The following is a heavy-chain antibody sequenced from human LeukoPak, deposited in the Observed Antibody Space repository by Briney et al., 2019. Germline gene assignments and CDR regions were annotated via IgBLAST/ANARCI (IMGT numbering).Heavy chain of an antibody. D-gene: IGHD3-10*01. CDR2: FDPEDGET. J-gene: IGHJ4*02. CDR1: GYTLTELS. V-gene: IGHV1-24*01. Sequence: ASVKVSCKVSGYTLTELSMHWVRQAPGKGLEWMGGFDPEDGETIYAQKFQGRVTMTEDTSTDTAYMELSSLRSEDTAVYYCATGGLFLWFGESLPIQPSDYWGQGTLVTVSS. CDR3: ATGGLFLWFGESLPIQPSDY.